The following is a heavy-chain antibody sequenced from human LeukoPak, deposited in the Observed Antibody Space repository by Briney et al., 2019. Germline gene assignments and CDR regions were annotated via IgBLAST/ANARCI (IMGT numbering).Heavy chain of an antibody. Sequence: QPGGSLRLSCAAPGFTFSSYGMHWVRQAPGKGLEWVAVISYDGSNKYYADSVKGRFTISRDNSKNTLYLQMNSLRAEDTAVYYCAKDLSLLWFGELSILPDYWGQGTLVTVSS. CDR2: ISYDGSNK. V-gene: IGHV3-30*18. CDR1: GFTFSSYG. CDR3: AKDLSLLWFGELSILPDY. J-gene: IGHJ4*02. D-gene: IGHD3-10*01.